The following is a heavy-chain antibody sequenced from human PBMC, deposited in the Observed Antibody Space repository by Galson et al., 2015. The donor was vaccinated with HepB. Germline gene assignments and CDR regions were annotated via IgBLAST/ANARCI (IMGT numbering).Heavy chain of an antibody. CDR1: GYTFTRYD. CDR2: MNPNSGNT. CDR3: ARDGWFDSSGYYL. D-gene: IGHD3-22*01. J-gene: IGHJ5*02. V-gene: IGHV1-8*01. Sequence: SVKVSCKASGYTFTRYDINWVRQATGQGLEWMGWMNPNSGNTGYAQKFQGRVTMTRNTSISTAYMELRSLRSDDTAVYYCARDGWFDSSGYYLWGQGTLVTVSS.